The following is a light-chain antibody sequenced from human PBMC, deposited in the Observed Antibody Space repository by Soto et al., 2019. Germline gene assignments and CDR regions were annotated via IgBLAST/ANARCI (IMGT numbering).Light chain of an antibody. J-gene: IGKJ3*01. CDR3: QQRSNWPPAST. V-gene: IGKV3-11*01. CDR2: DAS. CDR1: QSVSSY. Sequence: EIVLTQSPATLSLSPGERATLSCRASQSVSSYLAWYQQKPGHAPRLLIYDASNRATGIPARFSGSGSGTDFTLTISSLEPEDFAVYYCQQRSNWPPASTFGPGTKVDIK.